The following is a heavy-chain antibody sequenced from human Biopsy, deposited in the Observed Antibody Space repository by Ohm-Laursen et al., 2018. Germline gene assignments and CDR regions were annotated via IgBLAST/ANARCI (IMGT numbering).Heavy chain of an antibody. CDR3: ARDYDTSGYYYVS. CDR1: GGSISNNNYY. J-gene: IGHJ5*02. Sequence: SDTLSLTCPVSGGSISNNNYYWGWIRQPQGKGLEWIGSIFYRGSTHYKPSLKSRVNISVGTSKYQFSLKLNSVTAADTAVYYCARDYDTSGYYYVSWGQGTLVTVSS. D-gene: IGHD3-22*01. V-gene: IGHV4-39*01. CDR2: IFYRGST.